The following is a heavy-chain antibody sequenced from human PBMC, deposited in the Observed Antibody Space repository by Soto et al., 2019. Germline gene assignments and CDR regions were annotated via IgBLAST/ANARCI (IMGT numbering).Heavy chain of an antibody. CDR2: IYYSGST. CDR3: AGAGVVPAADGMDV. Sequence: QVQLQESGPGLVKPSQTLSLTCTVSGGSISSGGYYWSWIRQHPGKGLEWIGYIYYSGSTSYNPALKSRVTISVDTSKNQFSLKLSSVTAADTAVYYCAGAGVVPAADGMDVWGQGTTVTVSS. J-gene: IGHJ6*02. D-gene: IGHD2-2*01. V-gene: IGHV4-31*03. CDR1: GGSISSGGYY.